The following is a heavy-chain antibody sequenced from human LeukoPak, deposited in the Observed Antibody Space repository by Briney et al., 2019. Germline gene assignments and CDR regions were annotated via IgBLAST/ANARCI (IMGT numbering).Heavy chain of an antibody. D-gene: IGHD3-22*01. CDR1: GFTFSNYW. CDR2: IKLDGSEQ. V-gene: IGHV3-7*01. CDR3: ARGAASSGRYYFDY. Sequence: GGSLGLSCAASGFTFSNYWMNWVRQAPGKGLEWVANIKLDGSEQYYVDSVKGRFTISRDNAKNSMYLQMNSLRAEDTALYYCARGAASSGRYYFDYWGQGTLVTVSS. J-gene: IGHJ4*02.